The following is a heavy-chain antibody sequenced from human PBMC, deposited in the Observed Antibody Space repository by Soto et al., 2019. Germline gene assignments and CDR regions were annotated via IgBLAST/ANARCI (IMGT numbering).Heavy chain of an antibody. CDR1: GGPIRSSTYY. CDR2: IYYTGDT. V-gene: IGHV4-39*01. Sequence: PWEPLAISCRVSGGPIRSSTYYWGWIRQPPGKGLQWIGTIYYTGDTHYTPSLQSRVTIFLDTPNNQFSLNLNSVTAADSGVYYCARIQGLWNGHDDP. CDR3: ARIQGLWNGHDDP. J-gene: IGHJ5*02. D-gene: IGHD1-1*01.